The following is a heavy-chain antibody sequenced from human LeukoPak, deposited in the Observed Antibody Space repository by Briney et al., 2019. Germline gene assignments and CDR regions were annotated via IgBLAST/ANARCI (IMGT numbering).Heavy chain of an antibody. Sequence: PSETLSLTCAVYGGSFSGYYWSWIRQRPGKGLEWIGEINHSGSTNYNPSLKGRVTISVDTSKNQFSLKLSSVTAADTAVYYCARAGALTVNALDYWGQGTLVTVSS. CDR3: ARAGALTVNALDY. CDR2: INHSGST. J-gene: IGHJ4*02. D-gene: IGHD2-8*01. CDR1: GGSFSGYY. V-gene: IGHV4-34*01.